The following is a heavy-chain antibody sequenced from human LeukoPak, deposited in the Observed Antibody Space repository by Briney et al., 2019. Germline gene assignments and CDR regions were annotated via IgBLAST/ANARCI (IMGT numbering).Heavy chain of an antibody. V-gene: IGHV4-59*08. Sequence: SETLSLPCTVSAGSIISYYWSCFRQPPGKGLEGIGYIYYSGSTNYNPSLKSRVTISVDTSKNQFSLKLSSVTAADTAVYYCARHLGDIAALGYWGQGTLVTVSS. CDR2: IYYSGST. J-gene: IGHJ4*02. CDR1: AGSIISYY. D-gene: IGHD6-13*01. CDR3: ARHLGDIAALGY.